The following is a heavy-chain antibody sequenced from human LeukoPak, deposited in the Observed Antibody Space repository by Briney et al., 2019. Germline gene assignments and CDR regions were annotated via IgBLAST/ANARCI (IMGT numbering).Heavy chain of an antibody. Sequence: SETLSLTCAVYGGSFSGYYWSWIRQPPGKGLEWIGEINHSGSTNYNPSLKSRATISVDTSKNQFSLKLSSVTAADTAVYYCARVMGWFGGFDYWGQGTLVTVSS. CDR1: GGSFSGYY. D-gene: IGHD3-10*01. J-gene: IGHJ4*02. CDR2: INHSGST. V-gene: IGHV4-34*01. CDR3: ARVMGWFGGFDY.